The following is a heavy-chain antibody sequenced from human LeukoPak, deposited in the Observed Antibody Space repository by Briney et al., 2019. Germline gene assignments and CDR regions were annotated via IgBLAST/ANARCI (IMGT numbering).Heavy chain of an antibody. D-gene: IGHD4-17*01. CDR3: ARHQDYGDGFWFVP. Sequence: PGRSLRLSCAASGFTFSSYEMKWVRPAPGKGLEWVSYISSSGSTIYYADSVKGRFTISRDSTNNSRYLHMYRLGAEDTAVYYWARHQDYGDGFWFVPSGQGTLVTVSS. V-gene: IGHV3-48*03. CDR1: GFTFSSYE. CDR2: ISSSGSTI. J-gene: IGHJ5*02.